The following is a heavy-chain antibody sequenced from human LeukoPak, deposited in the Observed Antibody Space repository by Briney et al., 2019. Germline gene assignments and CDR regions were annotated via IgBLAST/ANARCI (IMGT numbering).Heavy chain of an antibody. D-gene: IGHD2-15*01. J-gene: IGHJ4*02. V-gene: IGHV3-73*01. CDR1: GFTFSGSA. Sequence: GGSLRLSCAASGFTFSGSAMHWVRQAPGQGLEWLGRIRNKANTYATAYTASVKGRFTISRDDSKSTAYLQMNSLTTEDTAVYYCTRHMDYSGDSCYSPSHLDYWGQGTPVTVSS. CDR2: IRNKANTYAT. CDR3: TRHMDYSGDSCYSPSHLDY.